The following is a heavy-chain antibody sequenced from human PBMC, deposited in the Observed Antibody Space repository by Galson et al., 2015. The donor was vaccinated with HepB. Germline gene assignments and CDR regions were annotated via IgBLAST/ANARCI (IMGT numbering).Heavy chain of an antibody. Sequence: SVKVSCKASGFTFTTNNYIHWVRQAPGRGLEWMGMLNPRGGSTSYAQKFQGRVIMTRDTSTSTVYMELRGLRSEDTALYFCARDAEYGSGWLYFDYWGQGTLVTVSS. CDR1: GFTFTTNNY. CDR3: ARDAEYGSGWLYFDY. D-gene: IGHD6-19*01. V-gene: IGHV1-46*03. CDR2: LNPRGGST. J-gene: IGHJ4*02.